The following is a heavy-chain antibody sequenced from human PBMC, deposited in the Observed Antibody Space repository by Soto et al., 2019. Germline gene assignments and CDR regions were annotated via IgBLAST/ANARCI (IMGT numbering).Heavy chain of an antibody. CDR2: ISSSSSYI. CDR3: ARGLYSSSEYFQH. D-gene: IGHD6-13*01. V-gene: IGHV3-21*01. J-gene: IGHJ1*01. CDR1: GFTFSSYS. Sequence: GGSLRLSCAAYGFTFSSYSMNWVRQAPGKGLEWVASISSSSSYIYYADSVKGRFTISRDNAKNSLYLQMNSLRAEDTAVYYCARGLYSSSEYFQHWGQGTLVTVSS.